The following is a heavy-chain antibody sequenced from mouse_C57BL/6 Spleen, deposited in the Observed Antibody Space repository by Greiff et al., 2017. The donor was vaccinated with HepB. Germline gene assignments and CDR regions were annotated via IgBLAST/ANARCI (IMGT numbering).Heavy chain of an antibody. CDR3: ARVIYYGNYEFAY. J-gene: IGHJ3*01. CDR1: GFTFSDYG. CDR2: ISSGSSTI. V-gene: IGHV5-17*01. Sequence: EVQGVESGGGLVKPGGSLKLSCAASGFTFSDYGMHWVRQAPEKGLEWVAYISSGSSTIYSADTVTGRFTISRDNAKNTLLLQMTSLRSEDTAMYYCARVIYYGNYEFAYWGQGTLVTVSA. D-gene: IGHD2-1*01.